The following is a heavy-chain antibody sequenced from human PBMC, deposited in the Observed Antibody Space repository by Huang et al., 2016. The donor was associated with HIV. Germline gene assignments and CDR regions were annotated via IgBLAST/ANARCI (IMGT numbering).Heavy chain of an antibody. Sequence: QVQLVESGGGVVQPGRSLRLSCAVSGFTFRDHPMHWVRQAPGKGLEGVAVISFDGRNKFYADFVRGRFTISRDNSKNILDHQLNSLTPADTSIYYCARDTTTVAGLDFWGQGALVTVSS. CDR2: ISFDGRNK. J-gene: IGHJ4*02. V-gene: IGHV3-30*14. D-gene: IGHD6-19*01. CDR3: ARDTTTVAGLDF. CDR1: GFTFRDHP.